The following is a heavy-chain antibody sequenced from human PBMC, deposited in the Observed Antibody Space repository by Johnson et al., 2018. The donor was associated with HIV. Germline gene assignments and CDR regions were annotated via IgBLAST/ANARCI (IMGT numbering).Heavy chain of an antibody. CDR1: GFTFSSYA. V-gene: IGHV3-23*04. Sequence: VQVVESGGVVVQPGGSLRLSCAASGFTFSSYAMSWVRQAPGKGLEWVSGINWNSGNIGDADSVKGRFTISRDNYKNTLYLQMNSPKPEDTAVYYCTTDHSSADDAFDIWGQGTMVTVSS. J-gene: IGHJ3*02. CDR2: INWNSGNI. CDR3: TTDHSSADDAFDI. D-gene: IGHD3-22*01.